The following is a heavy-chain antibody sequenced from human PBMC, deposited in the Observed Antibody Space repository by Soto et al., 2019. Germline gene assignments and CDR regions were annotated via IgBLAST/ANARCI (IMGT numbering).Heavy chain of an antibody. CDR3: ARMVWVAAAGTCWFDP. D-gene: IGHD6-13*01. CDR1: GGSISSYY. Sequence: SETLSLTCTVSGGSISSYYWSWIRQPPGKGLEWIGYIYYSGSTNYNPSLKSRVTISVDTSKNQFSLKLSSVTAADTAVYYCARMVWVAAAGTCWFDPWGQGTLVTVS. CDR2: IYYSGST. J-gene: IGHJ5*02. V-gene: IGHV4-59*08.